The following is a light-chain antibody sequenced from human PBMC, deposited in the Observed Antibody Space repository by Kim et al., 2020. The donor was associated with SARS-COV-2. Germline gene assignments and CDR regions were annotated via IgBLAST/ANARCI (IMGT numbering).Light chain of an antibody. CDR3: QQFQSYPYT. CDR2: AAS. Sequence: SQGEECTIPCPASKGISSFLAWFQQKPGKAPEHLIYAASTLQSGVPSRFSGSGSGTEYSLTITGLQPEDFATYFCQQFQSYPYTFGQGTKLEI. J-gene: IGKJ2*01. CDR1: KGISSF. V-gene: IGKV1-9*01.